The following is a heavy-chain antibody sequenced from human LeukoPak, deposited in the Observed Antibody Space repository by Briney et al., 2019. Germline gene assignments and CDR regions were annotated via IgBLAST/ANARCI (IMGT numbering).Heavy chain of an antibody. CDR1: GLTFRTYA. CDR2: ISDSGDGT. CDR3: AKDKAPGSWHTPSDF. D-gene: IGHD6-13*01. V-gene: IGHV3-23*01. J-gene: IGHJ4*02. Sequence: GGSLRLSCAASGLTFRTYAMSWVRQAPGKGLEWVSGISDSGDGTDYAESVKGRFTISRDNSKNTVFLQMNSLRADDTAKYYCAKDKAPGSWHTPSDFWGQGTLVTVSS.